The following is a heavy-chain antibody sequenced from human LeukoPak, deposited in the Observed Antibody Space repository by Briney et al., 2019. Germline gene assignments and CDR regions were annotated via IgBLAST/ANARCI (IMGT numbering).Heavy chain of an antibody. CDR1: GDXVSSNSAA. CDR2: TYYRSKWYN. V-gene: IGHV6-1*01. CDR3: ARELGYCSSTSCFDAFDI. J-gene: IGHJ3*02. Sequence: PSQTLSLTCAISGDXVSSNSAAWNWIRQSPSRSLEWLGRTYYRSKWYNDYAVSVKSRITINPDTSKNQFSLQLNSVTPEDTAVYYCARELGYCSSTSCFDAFDIWGQGTMVTVSS. D-gene: IGHD2-2*01.